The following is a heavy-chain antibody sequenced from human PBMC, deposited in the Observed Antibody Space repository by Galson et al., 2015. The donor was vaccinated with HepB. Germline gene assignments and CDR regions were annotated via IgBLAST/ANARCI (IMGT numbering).Heavy chain of an antibody. D-gene: IGHD5-12*01. J-gene: IGHJ6*02. V-gene: IGHV4-34*01. CDR3: ARGPGWLRPYYYGMDV. CDR2: INHSGST. Sequence: ETLSLTCAVYGGSFSGYYWSWIRQPPGKGLEWIGEINHSGSTNYNPSLKSRVTISVDTSKNQFSLKLSSVTAADTAVYYCARGPGWLRPYYYGMDVWGQGTTVTVSS. CDR1: GGSFSGYY.